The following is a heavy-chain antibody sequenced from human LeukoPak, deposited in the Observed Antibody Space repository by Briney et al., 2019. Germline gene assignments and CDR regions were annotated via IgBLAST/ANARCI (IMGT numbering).Heavy chain of an antibody. Sequence: GGSLRLSCVASGFTFSSYWMSWVRQPPGKGVEWVAHLNQDGSERYYVDSVKGRFTISRENVKNSLYLQMNSLRAEDTAVYYCAKCGTGSNFDYWGQGMLVTVSS. V-gene: IGHV3-7*02. J-gene: IGHJ4*02. CDR1: GFTFSSYW. CDR3: AKCGTGSNFDY. CDR2: LNQDGSER. D-gene: IGHD3-10*01.